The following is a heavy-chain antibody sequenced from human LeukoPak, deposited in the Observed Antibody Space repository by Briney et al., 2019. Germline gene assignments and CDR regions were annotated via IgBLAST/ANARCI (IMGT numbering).Heavy chain of an antibody. Sequence: SETLSPTCTVSGGSISSYYWSWIRQPPGKGLEWIGYIYYSGSTNYNPSLKSRVTISVDTSKDQFSLKLSSVTAADTAVYYCARHWIKQSRGEYFDYWGQGTLVTVSS. CDR2: IYYSGST. CDR3: ARHWIKQSRGEYFDY. J-gene: IGHJ4*02. V-gene: IGHV4-59*08. D-gene: IGHD6-19*01. CDR1: GGSISSYY.